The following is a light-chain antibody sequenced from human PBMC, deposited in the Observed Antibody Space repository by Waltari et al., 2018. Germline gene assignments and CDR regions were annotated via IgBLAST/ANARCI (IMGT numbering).Light chain of an antibody. V-gene: IGLV2-14*02. CDR2: GVS. J-gene: IGLJ2*01. CDR1: SSDVGSYNL. Sequence: QSALTQPASVSGSPGQSITISCTGTSSDVGSYNLVSWYQHRPGKAPKLIIYGVSKRPSGVSNRFSGSKSGNTASLTISGLQAEDEGDYHCSSYTSRSTFVIFGGGTKLTVL. CDR3: SSYTSRSTFVI.